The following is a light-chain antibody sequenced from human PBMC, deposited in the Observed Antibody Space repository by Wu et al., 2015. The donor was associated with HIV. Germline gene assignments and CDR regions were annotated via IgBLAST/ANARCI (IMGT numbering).Light chain of an antibody. CDR2: KAS. CDR1: QSVGSW. Sequence: DIQMTQSPPTLSASVGDRVTITCRAGQSVGSWLAWYQQKPGKAPKLLIYKASSLESGVPSRFSGSGSGTEFTLTVNSLQPDDFATYYCQQYYTYSYTFGQGTKLEIK. J-gene: IGKJ2*01. CDR3: QQYYTYSYT. V-gene: IGKV1-5*03.